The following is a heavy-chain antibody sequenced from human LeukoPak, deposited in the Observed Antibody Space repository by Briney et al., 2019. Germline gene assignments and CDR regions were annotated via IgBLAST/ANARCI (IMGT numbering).Heavy chain of an antibody. CDR2: ISPNSGGT. CDR3: ARDGYFGSGTYYRRYFDY. Sequence: ASVKVSCRASGYTFTGYYIHWVRQAPGQGLEWMGWISPNSGGTHYAQKFQGRVTMTRDTSISTAYMELSSLRSDDTAVYYCARDGYFGSGTYYRRYFDYWGQGTLSPSPQ. CDR1: GYTFTGYY. D-gene: IGHD3-10*01. V-gene: IGHV1-2*02. J-gene: IGHJ4*02.